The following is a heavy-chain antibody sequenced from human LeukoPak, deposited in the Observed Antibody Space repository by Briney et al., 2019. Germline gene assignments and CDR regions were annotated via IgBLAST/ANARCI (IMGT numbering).Heavy chain of an antibody. V-gene: IGHV3-7*01. CDR2: IKQNGSEK. Sequence: GGSLRLSCAASGFTFSSYWMSWVRQAPGKGLEWVANIKQNGSEKYYVDSVKGRFTISRDNAKNSLYLQMNSLRAEDTAVYYCAKDRRYSYGFYWGQGTLVTVSS. D-gene: IGHD5-18*01. CDR1: GFTFSSYW. J-gene: IGHJ4*02. CDR3: AKDRRYSYGFY.